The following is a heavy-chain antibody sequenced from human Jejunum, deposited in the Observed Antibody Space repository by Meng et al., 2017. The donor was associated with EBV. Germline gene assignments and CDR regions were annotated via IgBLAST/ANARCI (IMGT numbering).Heavy chain of an antibody. Sequence: SGAGVETPGPSMTLSWNTSAYTFIDYHVHWVRQAPGQGLEWMGILNPNNGATSYAQRIRGRVTMTRDTSTSTVYMELSSLRSEDTALYYCVGEIVAPYSFDQWGQGTLVTVSS. CDR2: LNPNNGAT. V-gene: IGHV1-46*01. CDR3: VGEIVAPYSFDQ. D-gene: IGHD5-12*01. CDR1: AYTFIDYH. J-gene: IGHJ4*02.